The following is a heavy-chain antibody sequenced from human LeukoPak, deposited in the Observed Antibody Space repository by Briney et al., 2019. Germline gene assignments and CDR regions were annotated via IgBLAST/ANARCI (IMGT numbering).Heavy chain of an antibody. CDR1: GGSISSCYYY. Sequence: SETLSLTCTVSGGSISSCYYYWNWIRPPAGKGLEWIGRIYTSGGTNYNPSLKSRVTISLDTSKNQCSLKLTSVTAADTAVYYCARRTNGFDIWGQGTMVTVSS. CDR2: IYTSGGT. D-gene: IGHD3/OR15-3a*01. V-gene: IGHV4-61*02. J-gene: IGHJ3*02. CDR3: ARRTNGFDI.